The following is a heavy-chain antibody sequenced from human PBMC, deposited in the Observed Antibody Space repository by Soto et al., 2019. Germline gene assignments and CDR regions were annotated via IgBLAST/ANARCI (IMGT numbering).Heavy chain of an antibody. CDR1: GGSIGSGGYY. CDR3: ARRRRQTDPIYYRPGYQLLSGSHGN. D-gene: IGHD2-2*01. J-gene: IGHJ4*01. V-gene: IGHV4-31*03. Sequence: CTVPGGSIGSGGYYWSWIRQHPGKGLEWIGYIYYGGSTDYNPSRKSRVTISVDTSKNQFSLKLSSVTAADTAVYYCARRRRQTDPIYYRPGYQLLSGSHGNWGQGTLVTVSS. CDR2: IYYGGST.